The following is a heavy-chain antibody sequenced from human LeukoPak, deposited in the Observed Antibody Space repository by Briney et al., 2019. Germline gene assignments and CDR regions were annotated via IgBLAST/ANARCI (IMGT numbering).Heavy chain of an antibody. CDR3: AREYNWNYLEVETRDAFDI. D-gene: IGHD1-7*01. CDR2: ISSSSSTI. Sequence: PGGSLRLSCAASGFTFSSYEMNWVRQAPGKGLEWVSYISSSSSTIYYADSVKGRFTISRDNAKNSLYLQMNSLRAEDTAVYYCAREYNWNYLEVETRDAFDIWGQGTMVTVSS. J-gene: IGHJ3*02. CDR1: GFTFSSYE. V-gene: IGHV3-48*03.